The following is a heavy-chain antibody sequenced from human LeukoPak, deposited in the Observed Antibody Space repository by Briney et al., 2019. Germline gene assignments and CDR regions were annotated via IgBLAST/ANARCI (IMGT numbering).Heavy chain of an antibody. D-gene: IGHD3-10*01. CDR2: INTDGSST. CDR1: GFTFSNYW. J-gene: IGHJ4*02. CDR3: AKVEAAMVRGVIDY. V-gene: IGHV3-74*01. Sequence: PGGSLRLSCAASGFTFSNYWMHWVRQAPGKGLVWVSRINTDGSSTSYVDSVKGRFTISRDNAKNTLYLQMNSLRAEDTAVYYCAKVEAAMVRGVIDYWGQGTLVTVSS.